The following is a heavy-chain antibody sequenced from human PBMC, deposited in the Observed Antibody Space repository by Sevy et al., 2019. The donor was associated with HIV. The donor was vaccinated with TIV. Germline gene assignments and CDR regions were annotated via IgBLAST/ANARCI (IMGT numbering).Heavy chain of an antibody. CDR3: ARNTYDYDTTGFGAFDI. CDR1: GFTFDDYA. J-gene: IGHJ3*02. V-gene: IGHV3-20*04. D-gene: IGHD3-22*01. CDR2: INWSGSNT. Sequence: GGSLRLSCAASGFTFDDYAMSWVRQAPGKGLEWVSGINWSGSNTGYADSVKGRFTISRDSAKTSLYLQMNSLRTEDTALYYCARNTYDYDTTGFGAFDIWGQGTMVTVSS.